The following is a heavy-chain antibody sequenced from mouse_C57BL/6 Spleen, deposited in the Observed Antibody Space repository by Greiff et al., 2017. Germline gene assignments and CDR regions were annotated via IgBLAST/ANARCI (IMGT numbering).Heavy chain of an antibody. J-gene: IGHJ2*01. CDR2: IYPGSGST. V-gene: IGHV1-55*01. D-gene: IGHD1-1*01. CDR3: ARKVITTVVAGYYFDY. CDR1: GYTFTSYW. Sequence: VQLQQSGAELVKPGASVKMSCKASGYTFTSYWITWVKQRPGQGLEWIGDIYPGSGSTNYNEKFKSKATLTVDTSSSTAYMQLSSLTSEDSAVYYCARKVITTVVAGYYFDYWGQGTTLTVSS.